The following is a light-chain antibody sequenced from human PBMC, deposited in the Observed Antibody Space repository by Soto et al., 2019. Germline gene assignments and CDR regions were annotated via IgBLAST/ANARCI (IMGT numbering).Light chain of an antibody. J-gene: IGKJ5*01. Sequence: AIRMTQSPSSLSASTGDRVTITCRASQGISSYLAWYQQKPGKAPKLLIYAASTLQSGVPSRFSGSGSGTDFTLTSSCLQSEYFATDYCQQYYSYPITCGQGTRLEIK. CDR1: QGISSY. V-gene: IGKV1-8*01. CDR3: QQYYSYPIT. CDR2: AAS.